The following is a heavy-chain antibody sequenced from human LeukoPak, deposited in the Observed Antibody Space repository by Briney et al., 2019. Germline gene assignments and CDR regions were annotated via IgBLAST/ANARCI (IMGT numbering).Heavy chain of an antibody. CDR3: AKDVSPMITFGGVIVKGPLFDY. Sequence: GGSLRLSCAASGFTFSSYAMSWVRQAPGKGLEWVSAISGSGGNTYYADSVKGRFTISRDNSKNTLYLQMNSLRAEDTAVYYCAKDVSPMITFGGVIVKGPLFDYWGQGTLVTVSS. V-gene: IGHV3-23*01. J-gene: IGHJ4*02. CDR1: GFTFSSYA. D-gene: IGHD3-16*02. CDR2: ISGSGGNT.